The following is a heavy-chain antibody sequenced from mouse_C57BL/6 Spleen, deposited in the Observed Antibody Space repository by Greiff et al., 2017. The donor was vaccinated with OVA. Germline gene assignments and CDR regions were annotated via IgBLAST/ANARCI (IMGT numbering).Heavy chain of an antibody. Sequence: QVQLQQSGAELVRPGASVTLSCKASGYTFTDYDMHWVKQTPVHGLEWIGAIDPETGGTAYNQKFKGKAILTADKSSSTAYMELRSLTSEDSAVYYCTRRRDGNYDYFDYWGQGTTLTVSS. J-gene: IGHJ2*01. D-gene: IGHD2-1*01. V-gene: IGHV1-15*01. CDR2: IDPETGGT. CDR3: TRRRDGNYDYFDY. CDR1: GYTFTDYD.